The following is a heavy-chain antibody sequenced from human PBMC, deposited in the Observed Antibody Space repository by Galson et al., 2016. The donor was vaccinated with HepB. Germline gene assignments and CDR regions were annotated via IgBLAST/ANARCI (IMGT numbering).Heavy chain of an antibody. CDR2: ISYDGSDN. CDR1: GFTFSSYG. D-gene: IGHD3-22*01. CDR3: AKDRRYYDSSGYFWEGYYYDGMDV. V-gene: IGHV3-30*18. Sequence: SLRLSCAASGFTFSSYGMHWVRQAPGKGLEWVAVISYDGSDNYYADSVKGRLTISRDNSKNTPNLQMNSLRAEDTAVYYCAKDRRYYDSSGYFWEGYYYDGMDVWGQGTTVTVSS. J-gene: IGHJ6*02.